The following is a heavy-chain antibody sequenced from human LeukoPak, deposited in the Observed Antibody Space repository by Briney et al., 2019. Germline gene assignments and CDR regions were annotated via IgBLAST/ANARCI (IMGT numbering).Heavy chain of an antibody. J-gene: IGHJ3*02. CDR2: MNPNSGNT. Sequence: ASVKVSCKASGYTFTSYDINWVRQATGQGLEWMGWMNPNSGNTGYAQKFQGRVTMTRNTSISTAYMELSSLRSEDTAVYYCARGKAAAEAFDIWGQGTMVTVSS. D-gene: IGHD6-13*01. V-gene: IGHV1-8*01. CDR3: ARGKAAAEAFDI. CDR1: GYTFTSYD.